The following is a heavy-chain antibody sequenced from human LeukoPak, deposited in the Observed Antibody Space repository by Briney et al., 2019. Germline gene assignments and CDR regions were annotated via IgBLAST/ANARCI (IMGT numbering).Heavy chain of an antibody. D-gene: IGHD6-13*01. V-gene: IGHV1-69*13. J-gene: IGHJ6*02. CDR3: ARVGTPQRSIAAAARPGDYYYYGMDV. CDR2: IIPIFGTA. CDR1: GGTFSSYA. Sequence: SVKVSYKASGGTFSSYAISWVRQAPGQGLEWMGGIIPIFGTANYAQKFQGRVTITADESTSTAYMELSSLRSEDTAVYYCARVGTPQRSIAAAARPGDYYYYGMDVWGQGTTVTVSS.